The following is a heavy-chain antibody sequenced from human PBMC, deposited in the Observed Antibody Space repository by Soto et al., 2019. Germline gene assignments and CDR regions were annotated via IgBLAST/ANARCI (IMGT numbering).Heavy chain of an antibody. CDR3: ERDLAGAGTYYYGMDV. J-gene: IGHJ6*02. CDR1: GFTFSSYG. V-gene: IGHV3-33*01. CDR2: IWYDGSNK. D-gene: IGHD6-13*01. Sequence: QVQLVESGGGVVQPGRSLRLSCAASGFTFSSYGMHWVRQAPGKGLEWVAVIWYDGSNKYYADSVKGRFTISRDNSKNTLYLQMNSLRAEDTAVYYCERDLAGAGTYYYGMDVWGQGTTVTVSS.